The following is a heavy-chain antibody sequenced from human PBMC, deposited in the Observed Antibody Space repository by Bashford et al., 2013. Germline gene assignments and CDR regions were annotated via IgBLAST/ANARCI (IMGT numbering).Heavy chain of an antibody. V-gene: IGHV1-18*01. D-gene: IGHD4-17*01. CDR3: AKDCDYVIDY. J-gene: IGHJ4*02. CDR1: GYTFTNCG. Sequence: VASVKVSCKASGYTFTNCGFSWVRLAPGQGLEWMGWTYVLNGVTYYAQNFQGRVTLTTDTSTNTAYMELRSLRSDDTAVYYCAKDCDYVIDYWGQGTLVTVSS. CDR2: TYVLNGVT.